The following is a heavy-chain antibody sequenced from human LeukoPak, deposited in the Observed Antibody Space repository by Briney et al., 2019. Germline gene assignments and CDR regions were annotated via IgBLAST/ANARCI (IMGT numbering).Heavy chain of an antibody. Sequence: GGSLRFSCAASGFTFDDHGMIWVRQAPGKGLEWVTGIDWNGGSPRYADSVRGRFTISRDNAKNSLYLQMNSLRADDTAVYYCAKDVEYGSGTPIGYWGQGTLVTVSS. CDR2: IDWNGGSP. CDR1: GFTFDDHG. V-gene: IGHV3-20*04. D-gene: IGHD3-10*01. J-gene: IGHJ4*02. CDR3: AKDVEYGSGTPIGY.